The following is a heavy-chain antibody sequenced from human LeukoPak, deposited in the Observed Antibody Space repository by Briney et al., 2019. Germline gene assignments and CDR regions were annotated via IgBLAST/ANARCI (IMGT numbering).Heavy chain of an antibody. Sequence: KPSETLSLTCTVSGGSTSSDYWSWIRQSPGKGLEWVGYVYNSGDTGKNPSLKSRVTILLDTSKNQCSLKLTSVSAADTAVYYCARDYGGLAYCGGDCYNYYYYGMDVWGQGTTVTVSS. CDR2: VYNSGDT. J-gene: IGHJ6*02. V-gene: IGHV4-4*08. CDR3: ARDYGGLAYCGGDCYNYYYYGMDV. D-gene: IGHD2-21*02. CDR1: GGSTSSDY.